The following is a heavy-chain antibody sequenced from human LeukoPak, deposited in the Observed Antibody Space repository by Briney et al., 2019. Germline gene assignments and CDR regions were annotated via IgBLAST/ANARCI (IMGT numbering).Heavy chain of an antibody. CDR2: ISSSSSYI. D-gene: IGHD4-23*01. V-gene: IGHV3-21*01. CDR1: GLTFSSYS. J-gene: IGHJ4*02. CDR3: ARDGDYGGNQEY. Sequence: PGGSLRLSCAASGLTFSSYSMNWVRQAPGKGLEWVSSISSSSSYIYYADSVKGRFTISRDNAKNSLYLQMNSLRAEDTAVYYCARDGDYGGNQEYWGQGTLVTVSS.